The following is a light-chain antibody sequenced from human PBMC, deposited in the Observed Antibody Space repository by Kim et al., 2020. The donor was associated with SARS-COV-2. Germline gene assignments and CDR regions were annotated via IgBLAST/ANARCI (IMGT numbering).Light chain of an antibody. CDR2: ATS. CDR3: QQRYNWPLT. CDR1: QSVGNS. V-gene: IGKV3-11*01. J-gene: IGKJ4*01. Sequence: EIVLTQSPATLSLSPGEGATLSCRASQSVGNSLAWFQQKPGQAPRLLICATSSRATGIPARFSGSGSGTAFTLTISSLEPEDFAVYYCQQRYNWPLTFGGGTKVDIK.